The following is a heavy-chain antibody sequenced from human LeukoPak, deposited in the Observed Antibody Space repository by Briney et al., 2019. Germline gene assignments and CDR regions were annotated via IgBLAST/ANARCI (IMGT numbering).Heavy chain of an antibody. Sequence: SETLSLTCSVNTGSFNDYYLAWIRQSPGHGLEWLGEINYSGTPNYNHIPSLQSRVTLSVDTSGKTFSLKLTSLTVADTAIYFCARRKRIRLGGFDQWGRGTPVTVSS. J-gene: IGHJ4*02. CDR1: TGSFNDYY. D-gene: IGHD1-26*01. CDR2: INYSGTP. V-gene: IGHV4-34*01. CDR3: ARRKRIRLGGFDQ.